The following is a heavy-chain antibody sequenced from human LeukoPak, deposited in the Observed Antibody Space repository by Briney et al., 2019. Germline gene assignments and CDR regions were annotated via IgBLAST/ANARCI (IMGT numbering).Heavy chain of an antibody. Sequence: GASVKVSCKASGYTFTGYYMHLVRQAPGQGLEWMGWINPNSGGTNYAQKFQGRVTMTRDTSISTAYMELSRLRSDVTAVYYCARGYCSGGSCPVDYWGQGTLVTVSS. V-gene: IGHV1-2*02. D-gene: IGHD2-15*01. CDR2: INPNSGGT. CDR3: ARGYCSGGSCPVDY. J-gene: IGHJ4*02. CDR1: GYTFTGYY.